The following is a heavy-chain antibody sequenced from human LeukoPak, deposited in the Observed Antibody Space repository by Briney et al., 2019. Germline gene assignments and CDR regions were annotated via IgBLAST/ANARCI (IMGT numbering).Heavy chain of an antibody. V-gene: IGHV3-30*03. CDR1: GXTFSSYG. J-gene: IGHJ4*02. CDR3: ATLAQQLDDY. Sequence: GGSLRLSFAASGXTFSSYGMHWVRQAPGKGLEWVAVISYDGSNKYYADSVKGRFTISRDNSKNTLYLQMNSLRAEDTAVYYCATLAQQLDDYWGQGTLVTVSS. D-gene: IGHD6-13*01. CDR2: ISYDGSNK.